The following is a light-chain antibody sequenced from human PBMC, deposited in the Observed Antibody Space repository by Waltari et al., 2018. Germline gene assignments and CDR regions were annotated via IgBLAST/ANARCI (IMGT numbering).Light chain of an antibody. J-gene: IGKJ2*01. V-gene: IGKV1-33*01. Sequence: TCQATQDITTSLSGFQQKPGEAPRLLIYDASTLQPGVPSRFSGTGSATGFSLTITSLQLDDSATYYCQQFHSLPYTFARGTKLHIK. CDR3: QQFHSLPYT. CDR1: QDITTS. CDR2: DAS.